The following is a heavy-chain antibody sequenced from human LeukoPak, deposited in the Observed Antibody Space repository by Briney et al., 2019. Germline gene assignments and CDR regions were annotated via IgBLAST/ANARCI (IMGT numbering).Heavy chain of an antibody. D-gene: IGHD4-23*01. CDR2: IYYSGST. J-gene: IGHJ5*02. CDR3: ARHENGGNSVLDWFDP. CDR1: GGSISSYY. Sequence: SETLSLTCTVSGGSISSYYWSWIRQPPGKGLEWIGYIYYSGSTNYNPSLKSRVTISVDTSKNQFSLKLSSVTAADTAMYYCARHENGGNSVLDWFDPWGQGALVTVSS. V-gene: IGHV4-59*08.